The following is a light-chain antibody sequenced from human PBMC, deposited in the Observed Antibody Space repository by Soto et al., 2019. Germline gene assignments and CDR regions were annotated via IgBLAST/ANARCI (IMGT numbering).Light chain of an antibody. CDR2: GAS. V-gene: IGKV1-12*01. CDR1: QDVGKW. CDR3: QQANSFPIT. J-gene: IGKJ5*01. Sequence: IQLTQFSPSLSASVGDRVTNNWRASQDVGKWLAWYQQKPGKAPTLLIHGASSLQSGVPPRYSGSGYGTDFTLTISSLQPEDFATYYCQQANSFPITFGQGTRLEIK.